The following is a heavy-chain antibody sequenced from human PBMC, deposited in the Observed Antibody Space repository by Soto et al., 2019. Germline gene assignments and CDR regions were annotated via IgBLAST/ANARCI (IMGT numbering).Heavy chain of an antibody. J-gene: IGHJ6*02. CDR1: GYTFTGYY. Sequence: QVQLVQSGAEVKNPGASVKVSCKASGYTFTGYYMHWVRQAPGQGLEWMGWINPNSGGTNYAQKFQGWVTMTRATSTRTAHMGLSRLRSDDTAVYYCARGGSLWFGELSAYYYGMDVWGQGTTVTVSS. D-gene: IGHD3-10*01. CDR3: ARGGSLWFGELSAYYYGMDV. V-gene: IGHV1-2*04. CDR2: INPNSGGT.